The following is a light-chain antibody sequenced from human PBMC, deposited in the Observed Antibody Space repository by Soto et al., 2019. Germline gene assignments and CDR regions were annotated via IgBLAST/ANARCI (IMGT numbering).Light chain of an antibody. CDR3: TSYTRDTALV. Sequence: QSVLAQPASVSGSPGQSITISCTGTSSDVGTYNYVSWYQHHPGKAPKLIIYEVSNRPSGVSNRFSGSKSGSTASLTISGLQAEDEADYYCTSYTRDTALVFGTGTKVTVL. J-gene: IGLJ1*01. CDR1: SSDVGTYNY. V-gene: IGLV2-14*01. CDR2: EVS.